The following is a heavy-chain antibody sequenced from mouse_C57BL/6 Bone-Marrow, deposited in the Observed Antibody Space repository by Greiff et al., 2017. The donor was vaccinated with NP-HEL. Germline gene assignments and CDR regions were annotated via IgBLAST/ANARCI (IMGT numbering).Heavy chain of an antibody. J-gene: IGHJ1*03. V-gene: IGHV5-9*01. CDR3: ARRRIYDGYYERYFDV. CDR1: GFTFSSYT. Sequence: EVQLVESGGGLVKPGGSLKLSCAASGFTFSSYTMSWVRQTPEKRLEWVATISGGGGNTYSPDSVKGGFTITSDNAKNTLYLLMSSLRSEDTALYYCARRRIYDGYYERYFDVWGTGTTVTVSS. D-gene: IGHD2-3*01. CDR2: ISGGGGNT.